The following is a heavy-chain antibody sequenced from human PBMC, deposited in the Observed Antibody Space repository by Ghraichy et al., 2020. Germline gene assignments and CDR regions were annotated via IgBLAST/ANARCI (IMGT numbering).Heavy chain of an antibody. J-gene: IGHJ6*03. D-gene: IGHD5-24*01. Sequence: GGSLRLSCAASGFTFSSYGMHWVRQAPGKGLEWVAVISDDGINKYYADSVKGRFTISRDNSKNTLYLQMNSLRAEDTAVYYCAKDWGYRTYYYYMDVWGKGTTVTVPS. V-gene: IGHV3-30*18. CDR1: GFTFSSYG. CDR2: ISDDGINK. CDR3: AKDWGYRTYYYYMDV.